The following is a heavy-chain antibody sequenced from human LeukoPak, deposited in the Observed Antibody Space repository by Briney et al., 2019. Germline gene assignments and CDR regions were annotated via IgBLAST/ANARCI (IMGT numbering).Heavy chain of an antibody. Sequence: ASVKVSSKVSGYTLTELSMHWVRQAPGKVLEWMGGFDPEDGETIYAQKFQGRVTMTEDTSTDTAYMELSSLRSEDTAVYYCATVRKRVFGVVTHFDYWGQGTLVTVSS. J-gene: IGHJ4*02. CDR2: FDPEDGET. V-gene: IGHV1-24*01. CDR1: GYTLTELS. CDR3: ATVRKRVFGVVTHFDY. D-gene: IGHD3-3*01.